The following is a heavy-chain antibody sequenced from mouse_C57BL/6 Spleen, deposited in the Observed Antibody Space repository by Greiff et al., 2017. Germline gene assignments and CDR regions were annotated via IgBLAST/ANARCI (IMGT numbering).Heavy chain of an antibody. CDR1: GFSLTSYG. V-gene: IGHV2-6-1*01. CDR2: IWSDGST. CDR3: ARQGDYYGSSYGFAY. Sequence: QVQLKESGPGLVAPSQSLSITCTVSGFSLTSYGVHWVRQPPGKGLEWLVVIWSDGSTTYNSALNSRLSISKDNSKSQVFLKMNSLQTDDTAMYYCARQGDYYGSSYGFAYWGQGTLVTVSA. J-gene: IGHJ3*01. D-gene: IGHD1-1*01.